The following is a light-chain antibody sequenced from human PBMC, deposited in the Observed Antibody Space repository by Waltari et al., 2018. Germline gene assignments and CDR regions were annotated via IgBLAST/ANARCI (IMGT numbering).Light chain of an antibody. Sequence: DIQMTQSPSSVSASVGDRATITCRASQATSGWLAWYQQKPGSAPKLLIYGASSLQSGVPSRFSGSGSGTDFTLTISSLQPEDFATYYCQQATSLPLTFGGGTKVEIK. CDR2: GAS. CDR3: QQATSLPLT. V-gene: IGKV1-12*01. CDR1: QATSGW. J-gene: IGKJ4*01.